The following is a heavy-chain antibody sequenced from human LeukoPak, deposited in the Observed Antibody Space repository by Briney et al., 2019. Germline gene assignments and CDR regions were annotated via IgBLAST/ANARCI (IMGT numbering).Heavy chain of an antibody. CDR2: IYHSGST. CDR3: ASGYYYFDY. Sequence: SQTLSLTRTVSGGSISSGGYYWSWIRQHPGKGLEWIGYIYHSGSTNYNPSLKGRVTISVDTSKNQFSLKLSSVTAADTAVYYCASGYYYFDYWGQGTLVTVSS. CDR1: GGSISSGGYY. J-gene: IGHJ4*02. V-gene: IGHV4-31*03. D-gene: IGHD5-18*01.